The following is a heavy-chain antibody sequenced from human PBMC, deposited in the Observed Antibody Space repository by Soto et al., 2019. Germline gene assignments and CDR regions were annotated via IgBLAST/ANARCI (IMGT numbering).Heavy chain of an antibody. D-gene: IGHD5-18*01. CDR2: IIPIFGTA. J-gene: IGHJ5*02. Sequence: SVKVSCKASGGTFSSYAISWVRQAPGQGLEWMGGIIPIFGTANYAQKFQGRVTITADESTSTAYMELSSLRSEDTAVYYCARDVSSDTGDNWFDPWGQGTLVTSPQ. V-gene: IGHV1-69*13. CDR1: GGTFSSYA. CDR3: ARDVSSDTGDNWFDP.